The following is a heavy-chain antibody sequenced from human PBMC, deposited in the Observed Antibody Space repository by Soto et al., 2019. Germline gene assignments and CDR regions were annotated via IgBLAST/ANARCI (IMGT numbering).Heavy chain of an antibody. J-gene: IGHJ6*02. CDR2: ISAYNGNT. CDR1: GYTFTSYG. D-gene: IGHD5-12*01. Sequence: ASVKVSCKASGYTFTSYGISWVRQAPGQGLEWMGWISAYNGNTNYAQKLQGRVTMTTDTSTSTAYMELRSLRSDDTAVYYCARDAYVDTVAKNYYYYYGMDVWGQGTTVTVYS. V-gene: IGHV1-18*01. CDR3: ARDAYVDTVAKNYYYYYGMDV.